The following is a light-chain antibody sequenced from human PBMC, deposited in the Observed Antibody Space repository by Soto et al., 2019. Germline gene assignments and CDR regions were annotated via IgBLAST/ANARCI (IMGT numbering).Light chain of an antibody. V-gene: IGLV8-61*01. Sequence: QALVSQEPSFSVSPGETVTLTCGLTSASVLTSYYPSWHQQTPGQAPRTLIYSTNIRSSGVPDRFSGSILGNKAALTITGAQADDESDYYCALYVGSGTVVFGGGTKLTVL. CDR2: STN. CDR3: ALYVGSGTVV. J-gene: IGLJ2*01. CDR1: SASVLTSYY.